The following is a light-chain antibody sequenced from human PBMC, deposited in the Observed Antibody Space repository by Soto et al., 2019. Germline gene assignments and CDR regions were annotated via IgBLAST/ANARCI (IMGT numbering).Light chain of an antibody. CDR1: QSVSRSF. CDR3: QQYGSSPLT. Sequence: EIVLTQSPGTLSFSPGERATLSCRASQSVSRSFLAWYQQKPGQAPRLLIYGASSRATGIPDRFSGSGSGTDFTLTISRLEPEDGAVYYCQQYGSSPLTFGGGTKVEI. V-gene: IGKV3-20*01. J-gene: IGKJ4*01. CDR2: GAS.